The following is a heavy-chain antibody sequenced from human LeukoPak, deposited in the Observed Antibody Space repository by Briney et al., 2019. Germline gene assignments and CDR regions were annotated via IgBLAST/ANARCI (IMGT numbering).Heavy chain of an antibody. Sequence: PSETLSLTCTVSVGSISGSPYHCGWSRRPPAKGLEWIGSINYSGATYYNPSLKSRVTISVDTSKNKFSVNLSSVSAEDTAVYYCARLGMLWFGEAHWGQGTLVTVSS. V-gene: IGHV4-39*07. CDR1: VGSISGSPYH. D-gene: IGHD3-10*01. CDR3: ARLGMLWFGEAH. CDR2: INYSGAT. J-gene: IGHJ4*02.